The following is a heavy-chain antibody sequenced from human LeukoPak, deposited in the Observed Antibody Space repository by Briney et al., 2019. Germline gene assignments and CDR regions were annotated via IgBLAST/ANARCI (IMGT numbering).Heavy chain of an antibody. V-gene: IGHV3-30*02. CDR2: IRYDGSNK. CDR3: AKDHYYDSSGYYLHVKFDAFDI. Sequence: PGGSLRLSCAASGITFSSYGMHWVRQAPGKGLEWVAFIRYDGSNKYYADSVKGRFTISRDNSKNTLYLQMNSLRAEDTAVYYCAKDHYYDSSGYYLHVKFDAFDIWGQGTMVTVSS. D-gene: IGHD3-22*01. CDR1: GITFSSYG. J-gene: IGHJ3*02.